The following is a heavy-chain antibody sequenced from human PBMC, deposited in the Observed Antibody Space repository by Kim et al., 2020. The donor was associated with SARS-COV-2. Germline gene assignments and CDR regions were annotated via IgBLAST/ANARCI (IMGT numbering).Heavy chain of an antibody. J-gene: IGHJ4*02. V-gene: IGHV4-34*01. CDR3: ARGARPIIAARPDFDY. Sequence: SETLSLTCAVYGGSFSGYYWSWIRQPPGKGLEWIGEINHSGSTNYNPSLKSRVTISVDTSKNQFSLKLSSVTAADTAVYYCARGARPIIAARPDFDYWGQGTLVTVSS. D-gene: IGHD6-6*01. CDR2: INHSGST. CDR1: GGSFSGYY.